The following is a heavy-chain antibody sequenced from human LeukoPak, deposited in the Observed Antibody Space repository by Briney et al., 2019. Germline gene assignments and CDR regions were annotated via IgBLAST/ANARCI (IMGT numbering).Heavy chain of an antibody. D-gene: IGHD4-11*01. CDR1: GFTFSSYW. V-gene: IGHV3-7*01. CDR2: IKQDGSEK. J-gene: IGHJ4*02. Sequence: PGGSLRPSCAASGFTFSSYWMTWVRQAPGKGLEWVANIKQDGSEKYYVGSVKGRFTISRDNAKNSLFLQMNSLTAEDTAVYYCATILSNTSPFEYWGQGTLVTVSS. CDR3: ATILSNTSPFEY.